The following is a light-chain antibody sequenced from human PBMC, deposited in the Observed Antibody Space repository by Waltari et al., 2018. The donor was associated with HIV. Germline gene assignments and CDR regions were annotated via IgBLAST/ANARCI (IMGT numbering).Light chain of an antibody. J-gene: IGLJ2*01. V-gene: IGLV3-21*02. Sequence: ARTTCGGNNIGSNSVHWYQQKPGQAPVLVVYDDSDRHSGNPERFSGSNSGNTATLTISRVEARDEADYYCQVWDSSSEHHVVFGGGTKLTVL. CDR2: DDS. CDR1: NIGSNS. CDR3: QVWDSSSEHHVV.